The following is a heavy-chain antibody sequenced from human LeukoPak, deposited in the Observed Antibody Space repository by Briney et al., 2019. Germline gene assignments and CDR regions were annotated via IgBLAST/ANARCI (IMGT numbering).Heavy chain of an antibody. V-gene: IGHV3-23*01. J-gene: IGHJ4*02. CDR3: AKRASGSGTSLYYFDY. CDR2: ISNSGGST. CDR1: GFTFSSYA. D-gene: IGHD3-10*01. Sequence: GGSLRLSCAASGFTFSSYAMSWVRQAPGKGLEWVSVISNSGGSTFYADSVKGRFTISRDNSKNTLYLQMNSLRAEDTAVYYCAKRASGSGTSLYYFDYWGQRTMVADSS.